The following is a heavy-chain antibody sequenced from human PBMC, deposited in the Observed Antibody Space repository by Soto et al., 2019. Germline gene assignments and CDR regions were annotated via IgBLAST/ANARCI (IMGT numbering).Heavy chain of an antibody. CDR1: GGSISRSSYY. CDR3: ARHLHFSSSSPPRVWFDP. D-gene: IGHD6-6*01. Sequence: PSETLSLTCTVSGGSISRSSYYWGWIRQPPGKGLEWIGSIYYSGSTYYNPSLKSRVTISVDTSKNQFSLKLSSVTAADTAVYYCARHLHFSSSSPPRVWFDPLGQGILVNVSS. J-gene: IGHJ5*02. V-gene: IGHV4-39*01. CDR2: IYYSGST.